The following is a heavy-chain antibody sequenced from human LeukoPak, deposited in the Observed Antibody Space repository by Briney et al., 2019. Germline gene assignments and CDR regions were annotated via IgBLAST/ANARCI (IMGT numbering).Heavy chain of an antibody. D-gene: IGHD6-19*01. V-gene: IGHV4-34*01. J-gene: IGHJ4*02. CDR1: GGSFSGYY. CDR2: INHSGST. Sequence: SETLSLTCAVYGGSFSGYYWSWIRQPPGKGLEWIGEINHSGSTNYNPSLKSRVTISVETSKNQFSLKLSSVTAADTAVYYCARGIAVAGYFDYWGQGTLVTVSS. CDR3: ARGIAVAGYFDY.